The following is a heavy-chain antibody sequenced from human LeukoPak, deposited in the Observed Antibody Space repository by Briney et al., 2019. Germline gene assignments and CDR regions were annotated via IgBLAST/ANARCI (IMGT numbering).Heavy chain of an antibody. CDR1: GYTFTDHY. D-gene: IGHD6-13*01. Sequence: ASVKVSCKTSGYTFTDHYIHWVRQAPGQGLEWMGWMNPSDNGVNYAQKFQGRVAMTRDTSISTAYVEVTRLTSDDTAVYYCTTNAAALDYWGQGTLATVSS. J-gene: IGHJ4*02. CDR3: TTNAAALDY. CDR2: MNPSDNGV. V-gene: IGHV1-2*02.